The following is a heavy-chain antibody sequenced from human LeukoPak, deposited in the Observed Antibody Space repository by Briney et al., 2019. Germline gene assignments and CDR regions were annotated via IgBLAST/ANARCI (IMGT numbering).Heavy chain of an antibody. Sequence: SQTLSLTCTVSGDSINNGTYYWTWIRQPAGKGLEWIGRVFTTGTTLYNPSLQSRLTISIETSKNLFSLTLTSVTAADTAVYYCARGCGGRYNWFDPWGQGALVTVSS. D-gene: IGHD3-16*01. CDR1: GDSINNGTYY. CDR2: VFTTGTT. J-gene: IGHJ5*02. V-gene: IGHV4-61*02. CDR3: ARGCGGRYNWFDP.